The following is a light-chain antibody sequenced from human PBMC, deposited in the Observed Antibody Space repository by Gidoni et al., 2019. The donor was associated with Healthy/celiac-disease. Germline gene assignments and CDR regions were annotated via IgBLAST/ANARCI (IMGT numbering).Light chain of an antibody. CDR1: QSLLHSNGYNY. J-gene: IGKJ5*01. CDR2: LGS. V-gene: IGKV2-28*01. CDR3: MQALQTPIT. Sequence: DIVMTQSPLSLPVTPGEPASISCRSSQSLLHSNGYNYLDWYLQKPGQSPQLLIYLGSNWDSGVPDRFSGSGSGTDFTLKISRVEAEDVGVYYCMQALQTPITFGQXTRLEIK.